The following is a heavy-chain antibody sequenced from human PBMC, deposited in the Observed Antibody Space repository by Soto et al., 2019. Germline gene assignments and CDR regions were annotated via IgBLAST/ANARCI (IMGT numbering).Heavy chain of an antibody. CDR2: FDPEDGET. J-gene: IGHJ4*02. Sequence: GASVKVSCKLSAYTLTDLSMHWVRQAPGKGLEWMGGFDPEDGETIYAQKFQGRVTITADEYTSTAYMELSSLRPEDPAGDYRARDRDNWDYGPQLWYWDQGTLVTVSS. V-gene: IGHV1-24*01. D-gene: IGHD1-7*01. CDR1: AYTLTDLS. CDR3: ARDRDNWDYGPQLWY.